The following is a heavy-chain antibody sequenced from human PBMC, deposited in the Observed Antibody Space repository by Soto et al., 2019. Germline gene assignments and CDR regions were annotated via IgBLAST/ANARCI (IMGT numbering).Heavy chain of an antibody. V-gene: IGHV1-18*01. J-gene: IGHJ3*02. CDR2: ISAYNGNT. D-gene: IGHD3-10*01. CDR3: ARFTMVTPRDAIDI. CDR1: GYTFTSYG. Sequence: ASVKVSCKASGYTFTSYGISWVRQAPGQGLEWMGWISAYNGNTNYAQKLQGRVTMTTDTSTSTAYMELRGLRSDDTAVYYCARFTMVTPRDAIDIWGQGTMVTVSS.